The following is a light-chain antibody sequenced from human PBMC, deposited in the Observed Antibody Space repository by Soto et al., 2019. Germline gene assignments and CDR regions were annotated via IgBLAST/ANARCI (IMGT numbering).Light chain of an antibody. CDR1: QTISSW. J-gene: IGKJ1*01. CDR2: KAS. CDR3: QHYNSYSEA. V-gene: IGKV1-5*03. Sequence: IQMTQSPSTLAGSVGDSVSITCRASQTISSWLAWYQQKPGKAPKLLIYKASTLKSGVPSRFSGSGSGTEFTLTISSLQPDDFATYYCQHYNSYSEAFGQGTK.